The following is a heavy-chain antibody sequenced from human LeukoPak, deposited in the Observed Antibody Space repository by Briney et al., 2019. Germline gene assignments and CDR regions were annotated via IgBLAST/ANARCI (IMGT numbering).Heavy chain of an antibody. Sequence: SETLPLTCAVYGGAFSGYYWSWIRQSPGKGLEWIGEMKDSGKTNYSPSLKSRVSISVDTSKKEFSLKMTSVTAADTAVYYCARGSDADWDLRDYFDYWGQGTLVTVSS. J-gene: IGHJ4*02. V-gene: IGHV4-34*01. D-gene: IGHD1-26*01. CDR2: MKDSGKT. CDR3: ARGSDADWDLRDYFDY. CDR1: GGAFSGYY.